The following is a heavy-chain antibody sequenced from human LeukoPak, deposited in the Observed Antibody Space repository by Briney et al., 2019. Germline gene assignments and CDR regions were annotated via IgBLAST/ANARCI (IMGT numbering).Heavy chain of an antibody. D-gene: IGHD3-22*01. J-gene: IGHJ1*01. CDR2: IKSDGRT. Sequence: GGALRLSCAASGFTLSSYWMHWVREAPGKWLVWVSRIKSDGRTTYADSVKGRFTISRDNAKNTVSLQMNSLRAEDTGVYYCARAPSEIGGYYPEYFRHWGQGTLVIVSS. CDR1: GFTLSSYW. V-gene: IGHV3-74*01. CDR3: ARAPSEIGGYYPEYFRH.